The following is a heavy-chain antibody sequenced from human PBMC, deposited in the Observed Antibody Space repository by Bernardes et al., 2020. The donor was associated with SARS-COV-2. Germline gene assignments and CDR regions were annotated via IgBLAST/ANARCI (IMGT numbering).Heavy chain of an antibody. V-gene: IGHV3-23*01. CDR2: VSASGDTT. CDR3: AKGRRRTGTTTAYYGLDV. Sequence: VGSLLLSCAASGFTFSSSDMSWVRQAPGPGLEWVSVVSASGDTTYCADSVKGRFTIARDNGKNTLHLQMNSLRAEDTAVYYCAKGRRRTGTTTAYYGLDVWGQGTTVTVS. CDR1: GFTFSSSD. D-gene: IGHD1-1*01. J-gene: IGHJ6*02.